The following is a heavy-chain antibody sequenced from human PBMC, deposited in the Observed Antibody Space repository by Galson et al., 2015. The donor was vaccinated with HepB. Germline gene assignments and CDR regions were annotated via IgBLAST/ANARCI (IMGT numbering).Heavy chain of an antibody. D-gene: IGHD6-13*01. CDR1: GYTFSSYS. Sequence: SVKVSCKASGYTFSSYSITWVRQAPGQGLEWMGWINPYNRNTNYARHLQGRVTMTTDTSISTAYMELSSLRSEDTAVYFCARGGYGTSSSWYPYYYYGMDAWGQGTTVTVSS. CDR3: ARGGYGTSSSWYPYYYYGMDA. CDR2: INPYNRNT. J-gene: IGHJ6*02. V-gene: IGHV1-18*01.